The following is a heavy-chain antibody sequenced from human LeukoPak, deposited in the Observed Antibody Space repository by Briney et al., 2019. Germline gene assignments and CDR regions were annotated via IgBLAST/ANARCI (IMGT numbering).Heavy chain of an antibody. CDR2: INPNSGGT. J-gene: IGHJ3*02. CDR1: GYTFTGYY. CDR3: ARDLPYYGSGSYADAFDI. V-gene: IGHV1-2*02. Sequence: EASVKVSCKASGYTFTGYYMHWVRQAPGQGLEWMGWINPNSGGTNYAQKFQGRVTMTRDTSISTAYMELSRLRSDDTAVCYCARDLPYYGSGSYADAFDIWGQGTMVTVSS. D-gene: IGHD3-10*01.